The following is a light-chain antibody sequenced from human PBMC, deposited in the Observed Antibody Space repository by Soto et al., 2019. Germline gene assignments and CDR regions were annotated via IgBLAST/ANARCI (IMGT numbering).Light chain of an antibody. CDR1: QSVSSSY. Sequence: EIVFTQSPGTLSLSPGERATLSCRASQSVSSSYLAWYQQKPGQAPRLLIYDASSRATGIPDRFSGSGSGTDFTLTISRLEPEDFAVYYCQQLGSSLYTFGPGTKLEIK. CDR2: DAS. J-gene: IGKJ2*01. CDR3: QQLGSSLYT. V-gene: IGKV3-20*01.